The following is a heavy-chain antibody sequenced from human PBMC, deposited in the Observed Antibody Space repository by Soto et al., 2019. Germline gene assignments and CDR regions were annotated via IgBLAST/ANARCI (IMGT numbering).Heavy chain of an antibody. J-gene: IGHJ6*02. Sequence: QVQLVQSGAEVKKPGASVKVSCKASGYTFTSYGISWVRQAPGQGLEWMGWISAYNGNTNYAQKLQGRVTMTTDTSTSTAYMELRSLRSDDTAVYYCAIDLSPEGRYYEFWSGYWGYGMDVWGQGTTVTVSS. D-gene: IGHD3-3*01. CDR3: AIDLSPEGRYYEFWSGYWGYGMDV. CDR2: ISAYNGNT. CDR1: GYTFTSYG. V-gene: IGHV1-18*01.